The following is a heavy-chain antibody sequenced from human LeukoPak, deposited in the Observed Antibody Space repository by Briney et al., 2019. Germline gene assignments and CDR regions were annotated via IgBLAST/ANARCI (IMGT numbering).Heavy chain of an antibody. CDR1: GFTFSSYG. V-gene: IGHV3-30*18. Sequence: GGSLRLSCAASGFTFSSYGMHWVRQAPGKGLEWVAVISYDGSNKYYADSVKGRFTISRDNSKNTLYLQMNSLRAEDTAVYYCAKDRVWLGHLYYFDYWGQGTLVTVSS. J-gene: IGHJ4*02. CDR3: AKDRVWLGHLYYFDY. D-gene: IGHD6-19*01. CDR2: ISYDGSNK.